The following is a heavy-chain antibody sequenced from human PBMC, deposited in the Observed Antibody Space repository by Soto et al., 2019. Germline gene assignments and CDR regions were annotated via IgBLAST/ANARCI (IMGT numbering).Heavy chain of an antibody. CDR2: ISAYNGNT. J-gene: IGHJ3*02. V-gene: IGHV1-18*01. CDR1: GYTFTSYG. D-gene: IGHD3-22*01. Sequence: QVQLVQSGAEVKKPGASVKVSCKASGYTFTSYGISWVRQAPGQGLEWMGWISAYNGNTNYAQKLQGRGTMTTDTSTRTAYMELRSLRSDDTAVYYCARTYYYDSSGYLDAFDIWGQGTMVTFSS. CDR3: ARTYYYDSSGYLDAFDI.